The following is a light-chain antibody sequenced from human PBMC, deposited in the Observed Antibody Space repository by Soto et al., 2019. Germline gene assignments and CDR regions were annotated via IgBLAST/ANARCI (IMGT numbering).Light chain of an antibody. V-gene: IGKV1-5*01. Sequence: IQLTQSPSTLPASVGDRVTLTCRASQSISNWLPWYQQKPGTAPKLLIYHASILETAVPSRFSGNGSGTEFTLTISSLQPGDFATYYCQQYRTYSFGQGSRVEIK. CDR3: QQYRTYS. CDR1: QSISNW. CDR2: HAS. J-gene: IGKJ1*01.